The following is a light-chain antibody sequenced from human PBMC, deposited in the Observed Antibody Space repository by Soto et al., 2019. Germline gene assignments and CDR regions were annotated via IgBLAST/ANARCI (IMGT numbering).Light chain of an antibody. CDR3: PQYHSYSWT. CDR1: QNISSW. V-gene: IGKV1-5*01. J-gene: IGKJ1*01. CDR2: DAS. Sequence: IRLTQSPSTLCASVGGRVSITALASQNISSWLAWYQQKPGKVSKLPVHDASRLASGVPSRFSGGGSGTEFTLTISSLQPDDFAPFYCPQYHSYSWTFGQRTKVDI.